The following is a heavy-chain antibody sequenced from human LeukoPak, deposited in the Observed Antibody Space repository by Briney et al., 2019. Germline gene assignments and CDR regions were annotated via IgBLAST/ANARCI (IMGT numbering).Heavy chain of an antibody. Sequence: SETLSLTCTVSGGPISSYSWSWIRQSPGKGLEWIGYFYHSGSTNYNPSLESRVTIPVDTSKNQFSLNLSSVTAADTAVYYCARLVVPAAYQNWFDPWGQGTLVTVSS. J-gene: IGHJ5*02. CDR2: FYHSGST. CDR3: ARLVVPAAYQNWFDP. V-gene: IGHV4-59*13. CDR1: GGPISSYS. D-gene: IGHD2-2*01.